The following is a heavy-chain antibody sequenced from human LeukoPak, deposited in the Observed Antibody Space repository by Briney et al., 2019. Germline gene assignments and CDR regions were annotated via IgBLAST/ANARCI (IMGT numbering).Heavy chain of an antibody. J-gene: IGHJ6*02. V-gene: IGHV3-23*01. Sequence: PGGSLRLSCAASGFTFSSYAMSWVRQAPGKGLEWVSAISGSGGSTYYADSVKGRFTISRDNSKNTLYLQMNSLRAEDTAVYYCAEVGSAGAKYYYYYGMDVWGQGTTVTVSS. CDR2: ISGSGGST. CDR1: GFTFSSYA. D-gene: IGHD1-26*01. CDR3: AEVGSAGAKYYYYYGMDV.